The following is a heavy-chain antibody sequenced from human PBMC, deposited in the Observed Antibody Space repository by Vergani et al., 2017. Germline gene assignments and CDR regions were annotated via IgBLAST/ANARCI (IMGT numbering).Heavy chain of an antibody. CDR2: ISGSGGST. CDR1: GFTFSSYA. CDR3: AKDLLYYYYYIDV. V-gene: IGHV3-23*01. Sequence: EVQLLESGGGLVQPGGSLRLSCAASGFTFSSYAMSWGRQAPGKRLEWVSAISGSGGSTYYADSVEGRFTISRDNSKNTLYLQMNSLRAEDTAVYYCAKDLLYYYYYIDVWGKGTTVTVSS. D-gene: IGHD2-15*01. J-gene: IGHJ6*03.